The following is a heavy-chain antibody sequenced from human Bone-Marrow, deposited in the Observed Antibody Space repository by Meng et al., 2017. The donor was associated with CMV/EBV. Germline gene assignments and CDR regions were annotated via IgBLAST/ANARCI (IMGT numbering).Heavy chain of an antibody. D-gene: IGHD3-10*01. CDR3: ARVEFLGRSTQKSRPTSLDV. CDR2: INHSGST. V-gene: IGHV4-34*01. Sequence: GSLRLSCAVYGGSFSGYYWSWIRQPPGKGLEWIGEINHSGSTNYNPSLKSRVTISVDTSKNQFSLKLSSVTAADTAVYYCARVEFLGRSTQKSRPTSLDVWGQGTTVTVS. J-gene: IGHJ6*02. CDR1: GGSFSGYY.